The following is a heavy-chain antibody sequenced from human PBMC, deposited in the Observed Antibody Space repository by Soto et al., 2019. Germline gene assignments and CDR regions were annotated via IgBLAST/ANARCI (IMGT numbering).Heavy chain of an antibody. CDR2: IYHSGST. CDR1: GGSISSGGYS. D-gene: IGHD5-12*01. J-gene: IGHJ4*02. V-gene: IGHV4-30-2*01. Sequence: SETLSLTCAVSGGSISSGGYSCNWIRQPPGKGLEWIGYIYHSGSTYYNPSLKSRVTISVDRSKNQFSLKLSSVTAADTAVYYCARDCGYSGYGNYFDYWGQGTLVTVSS. CDR3: ARDCGYSGYGNYFDY.